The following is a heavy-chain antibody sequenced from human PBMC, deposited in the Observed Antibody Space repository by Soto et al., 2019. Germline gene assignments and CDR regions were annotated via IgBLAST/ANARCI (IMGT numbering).Heavy chain of an antibody. V-gene: IGHV4-59*11. D-gene: IGHD5-12*01. Sequence: SETLSLTCVVSTDSINYQYWSWIRQPPGKGLDWIAYIYYNGEARYNPSLESRVTISVDTSKKQVSLQLRSVTTADTAIYFCARGRLSGCESFDFWGQGTPVTVSS. J-gene: IGHJ4*02. CDR3: ARGRLSGCESFDF. CDR2: IYYNGEA. CDR1: TDSINYQY.